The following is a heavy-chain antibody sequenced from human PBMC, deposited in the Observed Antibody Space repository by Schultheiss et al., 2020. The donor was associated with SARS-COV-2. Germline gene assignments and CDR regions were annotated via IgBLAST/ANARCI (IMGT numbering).Heavy chain of an antibody. CDR2: INPSGGST. CDR1: GYTFTSYY. J-gene: IGHJ5*02. V-gene: IGHV1-46*01. CDR3: ATGGGIGATKAWFDP. D-gene: IGHD1-26*01. Sequence: ASVKVSCKASGYTFTSYYMHWVRQAPGQGLEWMGIINPSGGSTSYAQKFQGRVTMTRDTSTSTVYMELSSLRSEDTAVYYCATGGGIGATKAWFDPWGQGTLVTVSS.